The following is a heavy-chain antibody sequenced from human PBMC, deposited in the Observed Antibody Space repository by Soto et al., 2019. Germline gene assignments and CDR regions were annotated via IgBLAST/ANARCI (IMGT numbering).Heavy chain of an antibody. J-gene: IGHJ4*02. CDR2: IKPGTSDI. D-gene: IGHD3-3*02. CDR1: GYKFGSAW. CDR3: VRQLSHICDS. V-gene: IGHV5-51*01. Sequence: GESLKISCKGVGYKFGSAWIGWVRQMPGKGLECMGIIKPGTSDIRYSPSCRGHVTISADEAVSTAYLQWSSLKASDTAMYYCVRQLSHICDSWGQGTLVTVSS.